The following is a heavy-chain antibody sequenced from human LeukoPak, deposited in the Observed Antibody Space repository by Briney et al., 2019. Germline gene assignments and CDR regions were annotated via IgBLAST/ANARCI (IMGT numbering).Heavy chain of an antibody. V-gene: IGHV3-30*02. D-gene: IGHD5-24*01. CDR1: GFVFIDYC. J-gene: IGHJ4*02. Sequence: GGSLRLSCAASGFVFIDYCMHCVRQAPGKGLEWVAFVRYDGSNEYYADSVKGRFTISRDNSKNTLYLQMNSLRVEDTAVYSCAKESTDGYHSEGHNDWGLGTLVTVSS. CDR2: VRYDGSNE. CDR3: AKESTDGYHSEGHND.